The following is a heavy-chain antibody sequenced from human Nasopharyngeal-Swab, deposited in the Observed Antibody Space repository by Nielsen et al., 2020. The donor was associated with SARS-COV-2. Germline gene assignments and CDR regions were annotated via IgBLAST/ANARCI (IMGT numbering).Heavy chain of an antibody. Sequence: GGSLRLSCAASGFTFSNAWMSWVRQAPGKGLEWVGRIKSKTDGGTTDYAAPVKGRFTISRDDSTNTLYLQMNSLKTEDTAVYYCTTGYSSSWYYYYGMDVWGQGTTVTVSS. CDR2: IKSKTDGGTT. CDR3: TTGYSSSWYYYYGMDV. CDR1: GFTFSNAW. V-gene: IGHV3-15*01. D-gene: IGHD6-13*01. J-gene: IGHJ6*02.